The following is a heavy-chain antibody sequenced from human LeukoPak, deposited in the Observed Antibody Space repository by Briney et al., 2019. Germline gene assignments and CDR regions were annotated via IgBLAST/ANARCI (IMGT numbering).Heavy chain of an antibody. D-gene: IGHD3-16*02. CDR2: ISSSSSYI. CDR3: ARGEHDYVRGSYRPFVGESDY. CDR1: GFTFSSYS. J-gene: IGHJ4*02. Sequence: GSLRLSCAASGFTFSSYSMNWVRQAPGKGLEWVSSISSSSSYIYYADSVKGRFTISRDNAKNSLYLQMNSLRAEDTAVYYCARGEHDYVRGSYRPFVGESDYWGQGTLVTVSS. V-gene: IGHV3-21*01.